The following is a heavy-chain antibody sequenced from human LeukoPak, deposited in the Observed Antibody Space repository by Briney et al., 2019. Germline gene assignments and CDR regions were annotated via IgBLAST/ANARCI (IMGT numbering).Heavy chain of an antibody. CDR3: ARGGSGYELGY. CDR1: GFTFSSNY. J-gene: IGHJ4*02. Sequence: GGSLRLSCAGSGFTFSSNYMNWVRQAPGKGLEWVSHIYSGGSTYYSDTVKGGFTISRDNSKNTLYLQMNSLRAEDTAVYYCARGGSGYELGYWGRGPLVTVSS. CDR2: IYSGGST. V-gene: IGHV3-66*02. D-gene: IGHD5-12*01.